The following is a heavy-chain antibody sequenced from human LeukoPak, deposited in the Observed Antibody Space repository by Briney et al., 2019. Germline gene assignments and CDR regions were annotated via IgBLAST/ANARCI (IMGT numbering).Heavy chain of an antibody. CDR3: AGETGAIDAFDI. Sequence: GGSLRLSCAASGFTFSSYAMHWVRQAPGKGLEWVAVISYDGSNKYYADSVKGRFTISRDNSKNTLYLQMNSLRAEDTAVYYCAGETGAIDAFDIWGQGTMVTVSS. CDR2: ISYDGSNK. V-gene: IGHV3-30-3*01. CDR1: GFTFSSYA. J-gene: IGHJ3*02.